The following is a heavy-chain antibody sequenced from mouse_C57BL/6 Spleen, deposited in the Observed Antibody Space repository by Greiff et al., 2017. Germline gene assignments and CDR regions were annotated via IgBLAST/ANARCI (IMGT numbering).Heavy chain of an antibody. CDR2: IHPNSGST. Sequence: VQLQQPGAELVKPGASVKLSCKASGYTFTSYWMHWVKQRPGQGLEWIGMIHPNSGSTNYNEKFKSKATLTVDKSSSTAYMQLSSLTSEDSAVYYCARRGSSYRYFDVWGTGTTVTVSS. V-gene: IGHV1-64*01. J-gene: IGHJ1*03. CDR3: ARRGSSYRYFDV. D-gene: IGHD1-1*01. CDR1: GYTFTSYW.